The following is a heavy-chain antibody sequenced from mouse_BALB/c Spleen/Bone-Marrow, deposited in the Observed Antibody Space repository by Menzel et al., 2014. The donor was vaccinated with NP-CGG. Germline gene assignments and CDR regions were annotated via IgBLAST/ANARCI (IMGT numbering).Heavy chain of an antibody. CDR1: GYAFSSSW. V-gene: IGHV1-82*01. Sequence: QVQLQQSGPELVKPGPSVKISCKASGYAFSSSWMNWVKQRPGQGLEWIGRIYPGDGDTNYNGKFKGKATLTADKSSSTAYMQLSSLTSVDSAVYFCVRTYYPYFDYWGQGTTLTVSS. CDR2: IYPGDGDT. CDR3: VRTYYPYFDY. J-gene: IGHJ2*01. D-gene: IGHD1-1*01.